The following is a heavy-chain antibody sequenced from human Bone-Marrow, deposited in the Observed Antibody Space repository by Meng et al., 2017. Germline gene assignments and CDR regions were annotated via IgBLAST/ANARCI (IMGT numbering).Heavy chain of an antibody. CDR2: FDPEDGET. D-gene: IGHD6-19*01. J-gene: IGHJ3*02. V-gene: IGHV1-24*01. Sequence: ASVKVSCKVSGYTLTELSMHWVRQAPGKGLEWMGGFDPEDGETIYAQKFQGRVTMTEDTSTDTAYMELSSLRSEDTAVYYCARFPYRGIAVAGPLDAFDIWGQGTMVTVSS. CDR3: ARFPYRGIAVAGPLDAFDI. CDR1: GYTLTELS.